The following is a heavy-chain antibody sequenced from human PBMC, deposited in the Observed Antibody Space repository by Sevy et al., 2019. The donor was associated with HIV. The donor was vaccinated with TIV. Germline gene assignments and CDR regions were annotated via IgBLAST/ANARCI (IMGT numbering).Heavy chain of an antibody. CDR2: IYYSGST. J-gene: IGHJ5*02. CDR1: GGSISSYY. Sequence: SETLSLTCTVSGGSISSYYWTWIRQPPGKGLEWIGCIYYSGSTNYNPSLKSRVTISVDTSKNQFSLKLSSVTAADTAVYSCARDLKQNWFDPWGQGTLVTVSS. CDR3: ARDLKQNWFDP. V-gene: IGHV4-59*13.